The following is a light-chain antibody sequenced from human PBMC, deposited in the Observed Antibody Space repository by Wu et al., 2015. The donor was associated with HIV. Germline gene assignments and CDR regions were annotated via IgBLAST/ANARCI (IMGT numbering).Light chain of an antibody. CDR2: DAS. CDR1: QSIDSD. Sequence: EIVLTQSPGILSLSPGERATLSCRASQSIDSDLGWYQQRPGQAPRLLIYDASNRATGIPARFSGSGSGTDFSLTISRLEPEDFAVYYCQQCGSSSYTFGQGTKLEIK. V-gene: IGKV3-20*01. J-gene: IGKJ2*01. CDR3: QQCGSSSYT.